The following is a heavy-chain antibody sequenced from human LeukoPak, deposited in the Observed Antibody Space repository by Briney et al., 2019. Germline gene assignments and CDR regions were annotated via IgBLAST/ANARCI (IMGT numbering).Heavy chain of an antibody. CDR1: EISIMTTY. CDR2: ISGSGGST. D-gene: IGHD2-15*01. Sequence: GGSLRLSCAVSEISIMTTYMSWVRQAPGKGLEWVSAISGSGGSTYYADSVKGRFTISRDNSKNTLYLQMNSLRAEDTAVYYCAKDRGYCSGGSCYVLFDYWGQGTLVTVSS. J-gene: IGHJ4*02. V-gene: IGHV3-23*01. CDR3: AKDRGYCSGGSCYVLFDY.